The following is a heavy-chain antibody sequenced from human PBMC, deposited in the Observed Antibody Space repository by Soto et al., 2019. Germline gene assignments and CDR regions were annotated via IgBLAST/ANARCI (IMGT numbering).Heavy chain of an antibody. J-gene: IGHJ6*03. CDR3: ARHRGGSGPLRGYYYYYYMDV. CDR1: GGSISSYY. Sequence: QVQLQESGPGLVKPSETLSLTCTVSGGSISSYYWSWIRQPPGKGLEWIGYIYYSGSTNYNPSLKSRVTISVDTSKNQFSLKLSSVTAADTAVYYCARHRGGSGPLRGYYYYYYMDVWGKGTTVTVSS. CDR2: IYYSGST. D-gene: IGHD3-10*01. V-gene: IGHV4-59*08.